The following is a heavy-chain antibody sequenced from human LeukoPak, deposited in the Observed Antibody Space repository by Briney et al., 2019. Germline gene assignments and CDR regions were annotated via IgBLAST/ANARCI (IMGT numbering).Heavy chain of an antibody. CDR3: AKSEGSGWVYYYGMDV. J-gene: IGHJ6*02. V-gene: IGHV3-30*18. D-gene: IGHD6-19*01. CDR2: ISYDGSIK. CDR1: GFTFRNYG. Sequence: PGGSLRLSCAASGFTFRNYGMHWVRQAPGKGLEWVAVISYDGSIKYYADSVKGRFTISRDNSKNTLYLQMNSLRAEDTAVYYCAKSEGSGWVYYYGMDVWGQGTTVTVSS.